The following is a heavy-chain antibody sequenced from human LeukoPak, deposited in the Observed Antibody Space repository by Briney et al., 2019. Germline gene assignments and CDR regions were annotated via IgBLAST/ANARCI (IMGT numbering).Heavy chain of an antibody. CDR3: ARLQRAGNGGYYFDY. D-gene: IGHD3-22*01. CDR2: INHSGST. V-gene: IGHV4-34*01. CDR1: GGSFSGYY. Sequence: SETLSLTCAVYGGSFSGYYWSWIRQPPGKGLEWIGEINHSGSTNYNPSLKSRVTISVDTSKNQFSLKLSSVAAADTAVYYCARLQRAGNGGYYFDYWGQGTLVTVSS. J-gene: IGHJ4*02.